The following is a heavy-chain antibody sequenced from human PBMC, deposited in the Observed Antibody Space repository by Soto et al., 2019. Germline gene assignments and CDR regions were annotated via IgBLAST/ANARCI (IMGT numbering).Heavy chain of an antibody. CDR1: GLTFSNFA. CDR3: AKFKGFNWNYVFDY. J-gene: IGHJ4*02. Sequence: GSLRLSCEVSGLTFSNFAMSWVRQAPGKGLEWASAIGGSSGTTFYADSVKGRFTISEDYAKNMLYLQMNSLRAEDTAVYYCAKFKGFNWNYVFDYWGQGVPVTVSS. CDR2: IGGSSGTT. D-gene: IGHD1-7*01. V-gene: IGHV3-23*01.